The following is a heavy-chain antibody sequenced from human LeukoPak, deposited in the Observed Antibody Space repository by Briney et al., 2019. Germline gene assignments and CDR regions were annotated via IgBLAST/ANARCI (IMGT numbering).Heavy chain of an antibody. V-gene: IGHV3-11*04. CDR1: GFTFSNYY. CDR3: ARVLRAAGIFDY. D-gene: IGHD6-13*01. Sequence: GGSLRLSCAASGFTFSNYYMSWIRQAPGKGLEWLSYISSNGVTTYYADAVKGRFTTSRDNANKSLYLQMNSLGAEDTAVYYCARVLRAAGIFDYWGQGTLVTVSS. CDR2: ISSNGVTT. J-gene: IGHJ4*02.